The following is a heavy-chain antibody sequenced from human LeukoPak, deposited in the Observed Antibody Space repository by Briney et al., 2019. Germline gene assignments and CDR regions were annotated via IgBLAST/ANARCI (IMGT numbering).Heavy chain of an antibody. D-gene: IGHD1-20*01. V-gene: IGHV5-10-1*01. CDR2: IDPSDPYA. CDR1: GYRFTSYW. CDR3: ATGMTATFAPGVDV. J-gene: IGHJ6*02. Sequence: GESLKISCKGSGYRFTSYWIAWVRQTPGKGLEWMGRIDPSDPYAKYSPSFQGHVTISADKSISTAYLQWSSLQASDTAMYYCATGMTATFAPGVDVWGQGTTVTVSS.